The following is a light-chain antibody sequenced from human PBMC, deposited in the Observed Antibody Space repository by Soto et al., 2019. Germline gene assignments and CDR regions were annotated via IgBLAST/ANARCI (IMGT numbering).Light chain of an antibody. CDR2: DVS. V-gene: IGLV2-14*03. CDR1: SSDVGGYNY. Sequence: QSVLTQPASVSGSPGQSITISCTGTSSDVGGYNYVSWYQHHPGKAPKLIIYDVSNRPSGVSNRFSASKSDNTASLTISGPQAEDEADYYCSSYSTNSPVLLGEGTKVTVL. J-gene: IGLJ2*01. CDR3: SSYSTNSPVL.